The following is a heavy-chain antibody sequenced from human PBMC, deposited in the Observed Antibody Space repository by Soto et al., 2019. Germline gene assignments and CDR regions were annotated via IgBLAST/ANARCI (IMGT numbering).Heavy chain of an antibody. D-gene: IGHD3-22*01. CDR2: ISSSSSYI. CDR3: ARYDSSGYYWPYYYYGMDV. CDR1: GFTFSTYS. J-gene: IGHJ6*02. Sequence: GESLRLSCAASGFTFSTYSMNWVRQAPGKGLEWVSSISSSSSYIYYADSVKGRFTISRDNAKNSLYLQMNSLRAEDTAVYYCARYDSSGYYWPYYYYGMDVWG. V-gene: IGHV3-21*01.